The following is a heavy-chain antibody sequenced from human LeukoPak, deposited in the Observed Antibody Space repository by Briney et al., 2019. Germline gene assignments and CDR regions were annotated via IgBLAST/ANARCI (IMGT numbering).Heavy chain of an antibody. CDR3: ARRSAGTGYYDSSGYPHDAFDI. CDR1: GGTLSSYA. J-gene: IGHJ3*02. CDR2: IIPILGIA. D-gene: IGHD3-22*01. V-gene: IGHV1-69*04. Sequence: SVTVSCKASGGTLSSYAISWVRQAPGQGLEWMGRIIPILGIANYAQKFQGRVTITADKSTSTAYMELSSLRSEDTAVYYCARRSAGTGYYDSSGYPHDAFDIWGQGTMVTVSS.